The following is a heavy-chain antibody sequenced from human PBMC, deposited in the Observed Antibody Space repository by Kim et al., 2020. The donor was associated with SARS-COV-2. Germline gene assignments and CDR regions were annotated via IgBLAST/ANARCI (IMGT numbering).Heavy chain of an antibody. CDR2: IIPIFGTA. CDR1: GGTFSSYA. J-gene: IGHJ6*02. Sequence: SVKVSCKASGGTFSSYAISWVRQAPGQGLEWMGGIIPIFGTANYAQKFQGRVTITADESTTTAYMELSSLTSEDTAVYYCARGFWIAAAGTKRYYSGMDVWGQGTTVIVSS. D-gene: IGHD6-13*01. V-gene: IGHV1-69*13. CDR3: ARGFWIAAAGTKRYYSGMDV.